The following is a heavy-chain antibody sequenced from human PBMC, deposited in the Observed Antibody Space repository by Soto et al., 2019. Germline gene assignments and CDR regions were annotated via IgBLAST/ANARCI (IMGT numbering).Heavy chain of an antibody. D-gene: IGHD4-17*01. V-gene: IGHV5-51*01. J-gene: IGHJ6*02. CDR3: ARYPTLTDYFFHGMDV. CDR2: IYPGDSDT. CDR1: GYTFTNYW. Sequence: GVSLKISCKGSGYTFTNYWIVWVRRIPGKGLEWMGLIYPGDSDTRYSPSFQGQVTISADRSISTAYLQWSSLKASDTGMYYCARYPTLTDYFFHGMDVWGQGTTVTVSS.